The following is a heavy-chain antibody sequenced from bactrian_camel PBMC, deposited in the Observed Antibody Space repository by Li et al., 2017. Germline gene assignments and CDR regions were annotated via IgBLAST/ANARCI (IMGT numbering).Heavy chain of an antibody. J-gene: IGHJ4*01. V-gene: IGHV3S1*01. CDR3: AAGIRGCDWYTWTTTSQYQY. CDR2: VYFGGGSA. D-gene: IGHD6*01. CDR1: TRNSNW. Sequence: HVQLVESGGGSAQAGGSLRLSCVGYTRNSNWLCWFRQAPGKEREGVAFVYFGGGSAYYAESVKGRFTISQDKGKNTVYLLMNSLKPDDSGTYYCAAGIRGCDWYTWTTTSQYQYWGQGTQVTV.